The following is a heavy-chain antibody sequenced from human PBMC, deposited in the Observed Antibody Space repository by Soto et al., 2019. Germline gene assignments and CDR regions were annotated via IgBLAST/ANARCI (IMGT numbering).Heavy chain of an antibody. V-gene: IGHV4-31*03. CDR1: GGYISSGGNY. Sequence: SETLSLTCSVSGGYISSGGNYWSWIRQHPGKGLEWIGFIYYTGHTKYNAALKSRASISEDMSENKFSLTLTSVTAADTAVYYCAREDINESFFDYWGQGSWGTV. CDR3: AREDINESFFDY. D-gene: IGHD2-8*01. J-gene: IGHJ4*02. CDR2: IYYTGHT.